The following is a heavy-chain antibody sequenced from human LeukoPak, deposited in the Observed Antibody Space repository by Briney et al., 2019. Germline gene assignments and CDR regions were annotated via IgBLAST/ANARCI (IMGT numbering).Heavy chain of an antibody. V-gene: IGHV1-24*01. CDR2: FDPEDGET. D-gene: IGHD6-19*01. CDR1: VYTLTELS. Sequence: RASVKVSCKVSVYTLTELSMHWVRQAPGKGLEWMGGFDPEDGETIYAQKFQGRVTMTEDTSTDTAYMELNSLRSEDTAVYYCATGDRIAVAGTDFDYWGQGTLVTVSS. J-gene: IGHJ4*02. CDR3: ATGDRIAVAGTDFDY.